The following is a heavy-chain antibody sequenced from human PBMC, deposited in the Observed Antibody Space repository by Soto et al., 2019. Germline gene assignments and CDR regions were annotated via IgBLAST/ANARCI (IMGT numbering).Heavy chain of an antibody. CDR3: ARLPKGSLVTA. Sequence: GGSLRLSCVGSGFRFSEHSMNWVRQAPGKGLQWVSYISSSSDSTYYADSVKGRFTVSRDNAKNALFLQMNSLRDDDTATYYCARLPKGSLVTAWGQGVRVTVSS. CDR2: ISSSSDST. D-gene: IGHD2-21*02. J-gene: IGHJ4*02. CDR1: GFRFSEHS. V-gene: IGHV3-48*02.